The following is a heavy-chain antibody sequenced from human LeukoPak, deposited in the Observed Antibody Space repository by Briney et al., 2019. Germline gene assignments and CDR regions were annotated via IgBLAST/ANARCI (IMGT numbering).Heavy chain of an antibody. Sequence: SETLSLTCTVSGGSISSSSYYWGWIRQPPGKGLEWIGSIYYSGSTYYNPSLKSRVTISVDTSKNQFSLKLSSVTAADTAVYYCARDEIVAAAGGYFDYWGQGTLVTVSS. V-gene: IGHV4-39*07. CDR2: IYYSGST. CDR1: GGSISSSSYY. CDR3: ARDEIVAAAGGYFDY. D-gene: IGHD6-13*01. J-gene: IGHJ4*02.